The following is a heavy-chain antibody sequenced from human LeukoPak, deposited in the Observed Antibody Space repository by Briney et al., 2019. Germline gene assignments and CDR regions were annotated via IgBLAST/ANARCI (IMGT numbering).Heavy chain of an antibody. D-gene: IGHD3-9*01. CDR2: ISSDGSNK. CDR3: ARSSHYDILTGYSEEDAFDI. V-gene: IGHV3-30*03. CDR1: GFTFSTYG. J-gene: IGHJ3*02. Sequence: GGSLRLSCAASGFTFSTYGMHWVRQAPGKGLEWVAVISSDGSNKYYADSVKTRFTISRDNSENTLYLQMNSLRAEDTAVYYCARSSHYDILTGYSEEDAFDIWGQGTMVTVSS.